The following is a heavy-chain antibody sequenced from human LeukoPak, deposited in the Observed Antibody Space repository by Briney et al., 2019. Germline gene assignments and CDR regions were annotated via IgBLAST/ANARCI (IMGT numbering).Heavy chain of an antibody. Sequence: SETLSLTCTVSGGSISSYYWSWIRQPAGKGLEWIGRIYTSGSTNYNPSLKSRVTMSVGTSKNQFSLKLSSVTAADTAVYYCALSYCSSTSCHTTFDYWGQGTLVTVSS. CDR3: ALSYCSSTSCHTTFDY. D-gene: IGHD2-2*02. J-gene: IGHJ4*02. CDR1: GGSISSYY. V-gene: IGHV4-4*07. CDR2: IYTSGST.